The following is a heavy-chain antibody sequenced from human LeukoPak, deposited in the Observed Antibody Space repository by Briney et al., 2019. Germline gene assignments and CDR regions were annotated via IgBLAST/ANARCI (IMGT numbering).Heavy chain of an antibody. CDR1: GDSVSRSDSY. CDR3: ARRRYYDGSGYLE. D-gene: IGHD3-22*01. Sequence: TSETLSLTCSVSGDSVSRSDSYWDWIRQPPGKWLEWIGTIYYSGRTYYSPSLKSRVTMSVDPSNNQFSLNLRSVTAADTALYYCARRRYYDGSGYLEWGQGTLLSVSS. J-gene: IGHJ1*01. CDR2: IYYSGRT. V-gene: IGHV4-39*01.